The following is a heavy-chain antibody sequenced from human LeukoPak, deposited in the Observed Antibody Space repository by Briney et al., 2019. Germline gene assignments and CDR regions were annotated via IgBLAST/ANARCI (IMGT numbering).Heavy chain of an antibody. D-gene: IGHD3-22*01. Sequence: PSETLSLSCTVSGGSISSYYWSWIRQPPGKGLEWIGYIYYSGSTNYNLSLKSRVTISVDTSQNQFSLKLNSVTAADTAVYYCARSYYYDSSGFIGYWGQGTLVTVSS. CDR3: ARSYYYDSSGFIGY. CDR1: GGSISSYY. CDR2: IYYSGST. V-gene: IGHV4-59*01. J-gene: IGHJ4*02.